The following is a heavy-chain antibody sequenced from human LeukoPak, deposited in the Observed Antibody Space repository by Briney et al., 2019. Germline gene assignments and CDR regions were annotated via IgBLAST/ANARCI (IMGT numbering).Heavy chain of an antibody. V-gene: IGHV4-31*03. J-gene: IGHJ4*02. D-gene: IGHD1-26*01. CDR3: ARMKLELGREWELLGGLDY. CDR1: GASISSDNYY. Sequence: PSESLSLTCTVPGASISSDNYYWSWIREYPGKGLEGFGHIYYSGSTYYNPSLKSRVAISVDTSKNQFSLKLSSVTAADTAVYYCARMKLELGREWELLGGLDYWGQGTLVTVSS. CDR2: IYYSGST.